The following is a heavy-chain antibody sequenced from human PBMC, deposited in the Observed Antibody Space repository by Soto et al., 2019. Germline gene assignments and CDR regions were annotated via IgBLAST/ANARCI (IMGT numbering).Heavy chain of an antibody. V-gene: IGHV4-31*03. Sequence: QVQLQESGPGLVKPSQTLSLTCTVSGGSISSGSYYWSWIRQHPGKGLEWIGHTYYSGSTSYNPSRKSRVTISVDTSKTQFYLRLSSVTTADTAVYYCARDGGSGSYLHWGQGNLVPVSS. D-gene: IGHD1-26*01. CDR2: TYYSGST. CDR1: GGSISSGSYY. CDR3: ARDGGSGSYLH. J-gene: IGHJ4*02.